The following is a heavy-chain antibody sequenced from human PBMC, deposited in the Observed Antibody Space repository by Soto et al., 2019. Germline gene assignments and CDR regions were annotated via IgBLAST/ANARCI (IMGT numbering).Heavy chain of an antibody. CDR3: AKTAGYDYVWGSSGLDP. Sequence: QVQLVESGGGVVQPGRSLRLSCAASGFTFSSYGMHWVRQAPGKGLEWVAVISYDGSEKYYADSVKGRFTISRDDSRNTVSLQMNSLRDEDTAVYYCAKTAGYDYVWGSSGLDPWGQGTLVTVSS. J-gene: IGHJ5*02. D-gene: IGHD3-16*01. V-gene: IGHV3-30*18. CDR1: GFTFSSYG. CDR2: ISYDGSEK.